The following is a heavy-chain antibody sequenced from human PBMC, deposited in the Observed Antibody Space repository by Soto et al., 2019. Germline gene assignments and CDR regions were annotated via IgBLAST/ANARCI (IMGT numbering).Heavy chain of an antibody. CDR2: ISYDERNK. J-gene: IGHJ5*02. V-gene: IGHV3-30*18. D-gene: IGHD6-13*01. CDR1: GFTFSSYG. Sequence: QVQLVESGGGVVQPGRSLRLSCAASGFTFSSYGMHWVRQAPGKGLEWVAVISYDERNKYYADSVRGRFTISRDNSKNTLYLQTNGLSPEDTAVYFCAKDRAMSAQSTKFDPWGQGTLVTVSS. CDR3: AKDRAMSAQSTKFDP.